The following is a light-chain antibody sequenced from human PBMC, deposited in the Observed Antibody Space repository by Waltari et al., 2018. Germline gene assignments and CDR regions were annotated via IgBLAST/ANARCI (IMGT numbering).Light chain of an antibody. J-gene: IGLJ2*01. CDR1: KLGDKF. V-gene: IGLV3-1*01. CDR2: DDS. CDR3: QAWDTTTVL. Sequence: SYELTQPPSVSVSPRQPASITCSGNKLGDKFVAWYKQKPGHSPVLVIYDDSKRPSGIPERFSGFNSGNTVTLIIGGTQAVDEAEYDCQAWDTTTVLFGSGTKLSVL.